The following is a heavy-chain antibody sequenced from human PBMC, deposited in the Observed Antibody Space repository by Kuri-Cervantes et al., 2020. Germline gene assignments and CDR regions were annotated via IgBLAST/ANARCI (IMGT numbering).Heavy chain of an antibody. D-gene: IGHD3-10*01. CDR3: TTASGGY. CDR2: ARNKANSYTT. V-gene: IGHV3-72*01. Sequence: GGSLRLSCAASGFTFSNYAMSWVRQAPGKGLEWVGRARNKANSYTTEYAAAVKGRFTISRDDSKNTLYLQMNSLKTEDTAVYYCTTASGGYWGQGTLVTVSS. J-gene: IGHJ4*02. CDR1: GFTFSNYA.